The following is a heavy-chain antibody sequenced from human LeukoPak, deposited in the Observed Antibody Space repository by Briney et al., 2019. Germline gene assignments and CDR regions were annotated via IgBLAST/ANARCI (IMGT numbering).Heavy chain of an antibody. V-gene: IGHV4-61*02. CDR2: ILTSGST. CDR1: GGSISSGSYF. CDR3: AASRGMATIPYY. J-gene: IGHJ4*02. D-gene: IGHD5-24*01. Sequence: SETLSLTCTVSGGSISSGSYFWNWIRQPAGKGLEWIGRILTSGSTNYNPSLKSRVTISVDTSKKQLSLKLLSVTAADTAVYYCAASRGMATIPYYWGQGILVTVSS.